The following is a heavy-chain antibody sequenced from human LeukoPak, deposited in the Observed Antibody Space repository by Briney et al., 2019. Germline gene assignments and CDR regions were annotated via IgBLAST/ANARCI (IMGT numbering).Heavy chain of an antibody. V-gene: IGHV1-46*01. CDR3: ARWEIGGYSSGYDY. CDR2: INPSGGST. CDR1: GDTFTRYF. D-gene: IGHD2-21*02. Sequence: GASVKVSCKASGDTFTRYFIHWVRQAPGQGLEWMAMINPSGGSTKYAQKFQGRLSMTGDMSTSTVYMELSSLRSEDTAVYYCARWEIGGYSSGYDYWGRGTLVTVSS. J-gene: IGHJ4*02.